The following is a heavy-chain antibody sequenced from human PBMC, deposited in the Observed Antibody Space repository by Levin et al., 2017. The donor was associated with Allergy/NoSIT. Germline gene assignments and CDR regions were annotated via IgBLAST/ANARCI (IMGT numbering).Heavy chain of an antibody. CDR1: GGTFSSYA. CDR2: FIPIFGTA. V-gene: IGHV1-69*13. J-gene: IGHJ4*02. Sequence: SVKVSCKASGGTFSSYAISWVRQAPGQGLEWMGGFIPIFGTANYAQKFQGRVTITADESTSTAYMELSSLRSEDTAVYYCAREGGVTMTEGFDYWGQGTLVTVSS. CDR3: AREGGVTMTEGFDY. D-gene: IGHD3-22*01.